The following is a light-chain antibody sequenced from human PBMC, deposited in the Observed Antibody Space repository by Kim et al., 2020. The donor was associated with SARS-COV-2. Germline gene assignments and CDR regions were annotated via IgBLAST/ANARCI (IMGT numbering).Light chain of an antibody. CDR2: GKN. J-gene: IGLJ3*02. CDR1: SLRGYY. V-gene: IGLV3-19*01. CDR3: NSRDSSGNHVV. Sequence: SSELTQDPAVSVALGQTVRITCQGDSLRGYYASWYQQKSGQAPVLVIYGKNNRPSGIPDRFSGSSSGNTASLTITGAQAEDEADYYCNSRDSSGNHVVFGGGTQLTVL.